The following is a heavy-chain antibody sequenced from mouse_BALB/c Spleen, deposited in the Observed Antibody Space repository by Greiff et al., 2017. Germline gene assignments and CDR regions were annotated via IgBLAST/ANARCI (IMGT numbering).Heavy chain of an antibody. Sequence: LVESGPELVKPGASVKMSCKASGYTFTSYVMHWVKQKPGQGLEWIGYINPYNDGTKYNEKFKGKATLTSDKSSSTAYMELSSLTSEDSAVYYCARWGLRHFDYWGQGTTLTVSS. J-gene: IGHJ2*01. CDR2: INPYNDGT. V-gene: IGHV1-14*01. CDR3: ARWGLRHFDY. D-gene: IGHD2-2*01. CDR1: GYTFTSYV.